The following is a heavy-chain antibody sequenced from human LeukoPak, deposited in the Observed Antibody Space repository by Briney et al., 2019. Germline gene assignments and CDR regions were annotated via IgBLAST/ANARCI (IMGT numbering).Heavy chain of an antibody. V-gene: IGHV3-74*01. Sequence: GGSLRLSCSVSGFTFRNYWMHWVRQAPGKGLVWVSRINGDGRDITYADSVRGRFTISRDNAKNSLYLQMNSLTAEDTAVYYCGWDPDSWGQGTVVTVSS. CDR2: INGDGRDI. CDR1: GFTFRNYW. D-gene: IGHD1-26*01. J-gene: IGHJ5*01. CDR3: GWDPDS.